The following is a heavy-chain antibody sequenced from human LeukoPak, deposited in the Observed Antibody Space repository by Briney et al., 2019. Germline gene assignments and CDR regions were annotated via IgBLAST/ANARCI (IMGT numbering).Heavy chain of an antibody. D-gene: IGHD3-3*01. CDR3: AREPSEVLLEWLSTNYYFDY. CDR2: IYYSGST. J-gene: IGHJ4*02. V-gene: IGHV4-30-4*08. CDR1: GGSISSGDYY. Sequence: SQTLSLTCTVSGGSISSGDYYWSWIRQPPGKGLEWIGYIYYSGSTYYNPSLRSRVTISVDTSKNQFSLKLSSVTAADTAVYYCAREPSEVLLEWLSTNYYFDYWGQGTLVTVSS.